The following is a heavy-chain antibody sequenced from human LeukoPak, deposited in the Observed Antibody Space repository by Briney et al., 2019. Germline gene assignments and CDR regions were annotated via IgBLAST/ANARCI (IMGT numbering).Heavy chain of an antibody. J-gene: IGHJ4*02. D-gene: IGHD3-22*01. CDR3: ARMLPDSSGYYYGAEFDY. Sequence: PSETLSLTCTVSGVSVSSGSYYWSWIRQPPGKGLEWIGYIYYSGSTNYNPSLKSRVTISVDTSKNQFSLKLSSVTAADTAVYYCARMLPDSSGYYYGAEFDYWGQGTLVTVSS. CDR1: GVSVSSGSYY. CDR2: IYYSGST. V-gene: IGHV4-61*01.